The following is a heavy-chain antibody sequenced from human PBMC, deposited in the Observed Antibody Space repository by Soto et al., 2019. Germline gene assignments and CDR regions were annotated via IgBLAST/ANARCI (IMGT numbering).Heavy chain of an antibody. CDR2: IYYSGST. Sequence: QVQLQESGPGLVKPSQTLSLTCTVSGGSISSGDYYWSWIRQPPGKGLEWIGYIYYSGSTYYNPSLKSRVTISVDTSKNQFSLKLSSVTAADTAVYYCARAVVVTATPGGYYYGMDVWGQGTTVTVSS. V-gene: IGHV4-30-4*01. D-gene: IGHD2-21*02. J-gene: IGHJ6*02. CDR3: ARAVVVTATPGGYYYGMDV. CDR1: GGSISSGDYY.